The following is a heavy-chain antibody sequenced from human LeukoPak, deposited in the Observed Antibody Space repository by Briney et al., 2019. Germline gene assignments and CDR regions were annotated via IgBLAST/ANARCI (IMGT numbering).Heavy chain of an antibody. CDR2: ISSSSSYI. J-gene: IGHJ5*02. Sequence: GGSLRLSCAASGFTFSSYSMNWVRQAPGKGLEWVSSISSSSSYIYYADSVKGRFTIPRDNAKNSLYLQMNSLRAEDTAVYYCARDNKIFGIAVAGSWGQGTLVTVSS. CDR3: ARDNKIFGIAVAGS. V-gene: IGHV3-21*03. CDR1: GFTFSSYS. D-gene: IGHD6-19*01.